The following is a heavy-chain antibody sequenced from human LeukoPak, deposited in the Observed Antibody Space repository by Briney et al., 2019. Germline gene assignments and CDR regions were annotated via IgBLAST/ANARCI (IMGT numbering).Heavy chain of an antibody. D-gene: IGHD5-12*01. CDR2: INPNSGGT. CDR1: GYTFTGNY. CDR3: ARDRAGYSGYEAFDY. Sequence: ASVKVSCKASGYTFTGNYMHWVRQAPGQGLEWMGWINPNSGGTNYAQKFQGRVTMTRDTSISTAYMELSRLRSDDTAAYYCARDRAGYSGYEAFDYWGQGTLVTVSS. J-gene: IGHJ4*02. V-gene: IGHV1-2*02.